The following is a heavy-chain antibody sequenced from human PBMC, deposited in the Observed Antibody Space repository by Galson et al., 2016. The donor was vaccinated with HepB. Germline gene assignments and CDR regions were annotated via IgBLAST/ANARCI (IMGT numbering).Heavy chain of an antibody. CDR1: QFTFVDYS. Sequence: SLRLSCAASQFTFVDYSFNWVRQAPGKGLEWVGFLSSKAFGERLDYAASVKGRFVISRDDSKSIAYLHMSRLKTEDTDVYYCTRGYQTMAFDLWGQGTLVTVSS. CDR3: TRGYQTMAFDL. D-gene: IGHD5-24*01. CDR2: LSSKAFGERL. J-gene: IGHJ5*02. V-gene: IGHV3-49*04.